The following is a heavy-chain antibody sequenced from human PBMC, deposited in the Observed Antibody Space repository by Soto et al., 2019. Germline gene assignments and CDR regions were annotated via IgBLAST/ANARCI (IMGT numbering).Heavy chain of an antibody. Sequence: ASVKVSCKASGFTFTSSAMQWVRQARGQRLEWIGWIVVGSGNTNYAQKFQERVTITRDMSTSTAYMELSSLRSEDTAVYYCAADRGELLQAFDIWGQGTMVTVSS. CDR2: IVVGSGNT. D-gene: IGHD1-26*01. J-gene: IGHJ3*02. V-gene: IGHV1-58*02. CDR3: AADRGELLQAFDI. CDR1: GFTFTSSA.